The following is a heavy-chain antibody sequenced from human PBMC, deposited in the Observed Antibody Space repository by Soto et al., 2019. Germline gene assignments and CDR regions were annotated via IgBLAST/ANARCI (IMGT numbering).Heavy chain of an antibody. D-gene: IGHD6-13*01. Sequence: ASVKVSCKASGYTFTSYAMHWVRQAPGQRLEWMGWINAGNGNTKYSQKFQGRVTITRDTSASTAYMELSSLRSEDTAVYYCARFGGIAAAEFAYWGQGTLVTVSS. V-gene: IGHV1-3*01. CDR2: INAGNGNT. J-gene: IGHJ4*02. CDR3: ARFGGIAAAEFAY. CDR1: GYTFTSYA.